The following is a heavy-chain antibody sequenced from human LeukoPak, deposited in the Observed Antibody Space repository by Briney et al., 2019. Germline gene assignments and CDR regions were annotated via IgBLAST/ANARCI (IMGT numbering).Heavy chain of an antibody. CDR2: ISSSSSTI. J-gene: IGHJ6*03. Sequence: PGGSLRLSCAASGFTFSGYEMNWVRQAPGKGLEWVSYISSSSSTIYYADSVKGRFTISRDNAKNSLYLQMNSLRAEDTAVYYCARDGGTYYDFWSGYYTGYYYYYMDVWGKGTTVTVSS. V-gene: IGHV3-48*01. CDR1: GFTFSGYE. D-gene: IGHD3-3*01. CDR3: ARDGGTYYDFWSGYYTGYYYYYMDV.